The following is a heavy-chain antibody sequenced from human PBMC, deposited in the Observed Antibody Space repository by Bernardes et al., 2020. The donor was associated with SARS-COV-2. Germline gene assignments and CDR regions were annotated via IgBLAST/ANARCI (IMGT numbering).Heavy chain of an antibody. D-gene: IGHD3-22*01. CDR1: GFSLSTSGVG. J-gene: IGHJ4*02. Sequence: SGPTLVKPTQTLTLTCTFSGFSLSTSGVGVGWIRQPPGKALEWLALIYWNDDKRYSPSLKSRLTITKDTSKNQVVLTMSNMDPVDTATYYCAHRRQRTYYDDSRGYHYQDNWGQGTLVTVSS. CDR3: AHRRQRTYYDDSRGYHYQDN. CDR2: IYWNDDK. V-gene: IGHV2-5*01.